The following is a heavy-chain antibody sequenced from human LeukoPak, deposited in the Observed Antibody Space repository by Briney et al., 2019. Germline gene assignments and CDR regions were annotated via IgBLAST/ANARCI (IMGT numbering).Heavy chain of an antibody. CDR1: GYTFTSYD. CDR2: MNPNSGNT. Sequence: GASVKVSCKASGYTFTSYDINWVRQATGQGLEWMGWMNPNSGNTGYAQKFQGRVTMTEDTSTDTAYMELSSLRSEDTAVYYCATGGRSITIFGVAVGNWFDPWGQGTLVTVSS. J-gene: IGHJ5*02. V-gene: IGHV1-8*02. CDR3: ATGGRSITIFGVAVGNWFDP. D-gene: IGHD3-3*01.